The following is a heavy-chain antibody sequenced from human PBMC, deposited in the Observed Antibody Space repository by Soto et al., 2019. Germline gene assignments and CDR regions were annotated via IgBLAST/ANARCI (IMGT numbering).Heavy chain of an antibody. J-gene: IGHJ6*02. V-gene: IGHV3-74*01. Sequence: GGSLRLSCGASGFSVKRYWMHWVRQAPGKGLVSLSRFGGDENYTDYADSVRGRFTISRDIAKNTIYLQMNSLRAEDTAVYYCGKGKELGVVRYGLDAWGQGTTVTVSS. CDR1: GFSVKRYW. D-gene: IGHD3-3*01. CDR2: FGGDENYT. CDR3: GKGKELGVVRYGLDA.